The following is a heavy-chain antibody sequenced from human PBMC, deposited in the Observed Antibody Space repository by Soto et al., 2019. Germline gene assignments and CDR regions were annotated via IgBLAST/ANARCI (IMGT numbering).Heavy chain of an antibody. CDR2: MNPNSGNT. V-gene: IGHV1-8*01. CDR1: GYTFTSYD. CDR3: ARAPRDFWSGSSYYYGMDV. Sequence: ASVKVSCKAYGYTFTSYDINWVRQATGQGLEWMGWMNPNSGNTGYAQKFQGRVTMTRNTSISTAYMELSSLRSEDTAVYYCARAPRDFWSGSSYYYGMDVWGQGTLVTVSS. D-gene: IGHD3-3*01. J-gene: IGHJ6*02.